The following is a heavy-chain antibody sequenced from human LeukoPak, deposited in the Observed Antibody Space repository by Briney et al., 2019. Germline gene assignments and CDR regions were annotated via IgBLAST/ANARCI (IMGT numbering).Heavy chain of an antibody. CDR3: ARSYSSSRGTFDY. CDR2: VTSSSSYI. CDR1: GFTFSSYG. D-gene: IGHD6-6*01. Sequence: GGSLRLSCAASGFTFSSYGMNWVRQAPGKGLEWVSSVTSSSSYIYYADSVKGRFTISRDNAKNSLYLQMNSLRAEDTAVYYCARSYSSSRGTFDYWGQGTLVTVSS. V-gene: IGHV3-21*01. J-gene: IGHJ4*02.